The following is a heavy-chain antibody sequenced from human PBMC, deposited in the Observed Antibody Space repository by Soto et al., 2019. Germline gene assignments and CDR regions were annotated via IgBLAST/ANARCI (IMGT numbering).Heavy chain of an antibody. V-gene: IGHV3-30*03. CDR1: GFTFSSYG. CDR3: VSDRGYGHASVPYS. J-gene: IGHJ4*02. Sequence: QAQLVESGGGVVQPGRSLRLSCAASGFTFSSYGMHWVRQAPGTGLEWVAVISYDGGLQHYADSVKGRFTISRDNSKNLVLLQMNSRRAEATAVYYCVSDRGYGHASVPYSWGQGTLVSVSS. CDR2: ISYDGGLQ. D-gene: IGHD5-18*01.